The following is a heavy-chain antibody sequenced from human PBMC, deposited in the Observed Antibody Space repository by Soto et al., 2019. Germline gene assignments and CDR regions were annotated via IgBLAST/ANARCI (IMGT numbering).Heavy chain of an antibody. D-gene: IGHD4-17*01. Sequence: ETLSLTCSVSGRSMSSNYWSWIRQSPDKGLEWLGYVFYGGTDYNPSLGGRVSMSVEASKNQFSLKLSSVTAADTAVYYCARDDYGGHYFDYWGQGTLVTVSS. CDR1: GRSMSSNY. J-gene: IGHJ4*02. V-gene: IGHV4-59*12. CDR2: VFYGGT. CDR3: ARDDYGGHYFDY.